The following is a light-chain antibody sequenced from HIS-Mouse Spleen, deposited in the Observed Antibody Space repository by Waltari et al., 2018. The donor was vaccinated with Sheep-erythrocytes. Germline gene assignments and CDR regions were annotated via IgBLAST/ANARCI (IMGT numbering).Light chain of an antibody. J-gene: IGLJ3*02. V-gene: IGLV2-8*01. CDR3: SSYAGSNNWV. CDR2: EVS. CDR1: SSDVGGYTY. Sequence: QSALTQLPSASGSPGQSVTISCTGTSSDVGGYTYVSWYQQHPGKAPKLMIYEVSKRPSGVPDRFSGSKSGNTASLTVSGLQAEDEADYYCSSYAGSNNWVFGGGTKLTVL.